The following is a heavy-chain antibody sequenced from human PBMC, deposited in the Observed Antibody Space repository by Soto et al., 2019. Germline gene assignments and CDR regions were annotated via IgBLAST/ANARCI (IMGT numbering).Heavy chain of an antibody. D-gene: IGHD3-9*01. CDR1: GGSISSSSYY. V-gene: IGHV4-39*01. CDR3: ARNPAYDILTGYYHPQYYYYGMDV. J-gene: IGHJ6*02. CDR2: IYYSGST. Sequence: PSETLSLTCTVSGGSISSSSYYWGWIRQPPGKWLEWIGSIYYSGSTYYNPSLKSRVTISVDTSKNQFSLKLSSVTAADTAVYYCARNPAYDILTGYYHPQYYYYGMDVWGQGTTVTVYS.